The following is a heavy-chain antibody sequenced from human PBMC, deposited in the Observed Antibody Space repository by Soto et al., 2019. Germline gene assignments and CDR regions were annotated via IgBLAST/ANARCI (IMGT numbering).Heavy chain of an antibody. CDR2: MFYSGLT. D-gene: IGHD2-15*01. CDR1: GYSVSSSDYY. V-gene: IGHV4-39*01. Sequence: SETLSLTCSVSGYSVSSSDYYWAWIRQPPGKGLEWSGSMFYSGLTYYNPSLKSRVTLSVDTSKNHFSVRLNSVTAADTAVYYCAPLTVSLSGPYGIHVWGQGTTVTVSS. J-gene: IGHJ6*02. CDR3: APLTVSLSGPYGIHV.